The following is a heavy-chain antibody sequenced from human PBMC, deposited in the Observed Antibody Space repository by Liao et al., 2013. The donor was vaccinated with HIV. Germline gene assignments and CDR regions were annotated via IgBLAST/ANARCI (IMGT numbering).Heavy chain of an antibody. J-gene: IGHJ5*02. Sequence: QVQLQQWGAGLLKPSETLSLTCAVYGGVLQWLLLELDPPAPREGAGVDWGKSIIVEAPTTTRPLKSRVTISVDTSKNQFSLKLSSVTAADTAVYYCAGAKVGSSWFNWFDPWGQGTLVTVSS. D-gene: IGHD6-13*01. CDR3: AGAKVGSSWFNWFDP. CDR1: GGVLQWLL. CDR2: SIIVEAP. V-gene: IGHV4-34*01.